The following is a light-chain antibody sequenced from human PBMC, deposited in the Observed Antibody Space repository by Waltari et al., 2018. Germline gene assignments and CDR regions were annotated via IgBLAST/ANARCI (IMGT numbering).Light chain of an antibody. J-gene: IGKJ1*01. CDR1: QSINNFY. Sequence: EIVLTQSPGTLSLSPGERATLSCRASQSINNFYLAWYLQKPGQAPRLLIYGASSRATGIPDRCSGSGSGTDFTLTISRLEPEDFAVYYCQQYSASPRTFGQGTKVEI. V-gene: IGKV3-20*01. CDR2: GAS. CDR3: QQYSASPRT.